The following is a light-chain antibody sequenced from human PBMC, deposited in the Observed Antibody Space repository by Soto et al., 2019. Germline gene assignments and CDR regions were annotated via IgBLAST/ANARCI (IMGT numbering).Light chain of an antibody. Sequence: DVQMTQSPSTLSASVGDSVTITCRASQSIAASLAWYQLKPGEAPKLLIYDVSNLESGVPSRFSGSGSGTEFSLTIRSLHPDEFATYYCQQYDYSRTFGQVTKVEIK. J-gene: IGKJ1*01. V-gene: IGKV1-5*01. CDR1: QSIAAS. CDR3: QQYDYSRT. CDR2: DVS.